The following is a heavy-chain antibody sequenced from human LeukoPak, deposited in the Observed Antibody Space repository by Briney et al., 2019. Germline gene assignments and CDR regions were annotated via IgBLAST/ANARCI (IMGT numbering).Heavy chain of an antibody. J-gene: IGHJ4*02. CDR3: ARDGEGKKQLVTFFDY. V-gene: IGHV3-7*01. Sequence: GGSLRLSCAASGFTFSSYWMNWVRQAPGKGLEWVANIKQDGSEQYYVDSVKGRFTVSRDNAKNSLHLQMNSLRAEDTAVYYCARDGEGKKQLVTFFDYWGQGTLVTVSS. CDR2: IKQDGSEQ. D-gene: IGHD6-6*01. CDR1: GFTFSSYW.